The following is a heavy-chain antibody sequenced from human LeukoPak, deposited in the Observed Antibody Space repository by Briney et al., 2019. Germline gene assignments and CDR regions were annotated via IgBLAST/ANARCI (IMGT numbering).Heavy chain of an antibody. CDR2: IRYDGSNK. Sequence: GGSLRLSCAASGFTFSSYGMHWVRQAPGKGLEWVAFIRYDGSNKYYADSVKGRFTISRDNSKNTLYLQMNSLRGEDTALYYCAKGASMGYSGYDFLDYHYMDVWGKGTTVTV. CDR3: AKGASMGYSGYDFLDYHYMDV. D-gene: IGHD5-12*01. CDR1: GFTFSSYG. V-gene: IGHV3-30*02. J-gene: IGHJ6*03.